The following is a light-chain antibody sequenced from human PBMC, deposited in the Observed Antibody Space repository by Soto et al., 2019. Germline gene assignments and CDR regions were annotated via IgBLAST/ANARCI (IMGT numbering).Light chain of an antibody. CDR1: QSVSTN. J-gene: IGKJ1*01. Sequence: EIVMTQSPGTLSVSPGERATLSCRASQSVSTNLAWYRQKPGQAPRLLIYGASTRATGIPARFSGSGSGTEFTLTISSLQSEDFAIYYCQQYNTWPPGTFGQGTKVEIK. CDR2: GAS. CDR3: QQYNTWPPGT. V-gene: IGKV3-15*01.